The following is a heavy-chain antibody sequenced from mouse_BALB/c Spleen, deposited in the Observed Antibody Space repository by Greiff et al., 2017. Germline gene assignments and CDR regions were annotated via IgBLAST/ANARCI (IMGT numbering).Heavy chain of an antibody. J-gene: IGHJ3*01. CDR1: GYTFTSYY. CDR3: TRSYYGTYRGFAY. Sequence: QVQLKQSGAELVKPGASVKLSCKASGYTFTSYYMYWVKQRPGQGLEWIGEINPSNGGTNFNEKFKSKATLTVDKSSSTAYMQLSSLTSEDSAVYYCTRSYYGTYRGFAYWGQGTLVTVSA. CDR2: INPSNGGT. V-gene: IGHV1S81*02. D-gene: IGHD2-10*01.